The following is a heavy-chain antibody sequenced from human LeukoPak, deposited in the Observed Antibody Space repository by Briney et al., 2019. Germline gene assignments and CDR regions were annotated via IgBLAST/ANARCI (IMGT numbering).Heavy chain of an antibody. J-gene: IGHJ4*02. Sequence: QPGGSLRLSCAASGFTFSTYAINWVRQAPGKGLEWVSAIGGSGGATYYTDSVKGRFTISRDNSNNTVYLQMNSLRAEETAVYFCARSFVAADFFDYWGQGTLVTVSS. V-gene: IGHV3-23*01. D-gene: IGHD6-13*01. CDR3: ARSFVAADFFDY. CDR1: GFTFSTYA. CDR2: IGGSGGAT.